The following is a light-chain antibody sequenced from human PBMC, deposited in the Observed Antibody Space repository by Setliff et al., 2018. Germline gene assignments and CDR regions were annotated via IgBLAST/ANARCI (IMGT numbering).Light chain of an antibody. CDR2: DVS. J-gene: IGLJ2*01. CDR1: SSDVGDYNY. CDR3: SSYTSSSTLV. Sequence: QSALTQPASVSGSPGQSITISCTGTSSDVGDYNYVSWYQHHPGKAPKLIIYDVSNRPSGFSNRFSGSKSGNTASLTISGLQAEDEADYYCSSYTSSSTLVFGGGTKVTVL. V-gene: IGLV2-14*03.